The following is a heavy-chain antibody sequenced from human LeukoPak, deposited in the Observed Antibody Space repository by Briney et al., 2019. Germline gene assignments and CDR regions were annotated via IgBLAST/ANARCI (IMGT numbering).Heavy chain of an antibody. Sequence: ASVKVSCKASGYTFTSYGISWVRQAPGQGLGWMGWISAYNGNTNYAQKLQGRVTMTTDTSTSTAYMELRSLRSDDTAVYYCARDKPYYDSSGYSSPYYFDYWGQGTLVTVSS. CDR2: ISAYNGNT. D-gene: IGHD3-22*01. CDR1: GYTFTSYG. V-gene: IGHV1-18*01. J-gene: IGHJ4*02. CDR3: ARDKPYYDSSGYSSPYYFDY.